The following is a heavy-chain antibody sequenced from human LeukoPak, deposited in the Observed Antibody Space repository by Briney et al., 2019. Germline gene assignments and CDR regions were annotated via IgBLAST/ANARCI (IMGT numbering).Heavy chain of an antibody. CDR1: GFTFSSYA. D-gene: IGHD2-15*01. J-gene: IGHJ4*02. V-gene: IGHV3-23*01. CDR3: AKRQCNGGSCFYIDY. Sequence: GGSLRLSCAASGFTFSSYAMSWVRQAPGKGLEWVSVISGSGGSTYYADSVKGRFTISRDNSKNTLYLQMNSLRAEVSAVYYCAKRQCNGGSCFYIDYWAQETLVTVSS. CDR2: ISGSGGST.